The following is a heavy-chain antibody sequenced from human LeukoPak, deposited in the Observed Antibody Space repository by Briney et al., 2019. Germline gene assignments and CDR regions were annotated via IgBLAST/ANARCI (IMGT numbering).Heavy chain of an antibody. CDR2: ISSSSTHI. CDR1: GFTFSSYT. CDR3: AKALFTPGYYDSSGYYYGVFYYFDY. V-gene: IGHV3-21*04. D-gene: IGHD3-22*01. J-gene: IGHJ4*02. Sequence: GGSLRLSCAASGFTFSSYTMNWVRQAPGKGPEWVSSISSSSTHIYYADSVKGRFTISRDNSKNTLYLQMNSLRAEDTAVYYCAKALFTPGYYDSSGYYYGVFYYFDYWGQGTLVTVSS.